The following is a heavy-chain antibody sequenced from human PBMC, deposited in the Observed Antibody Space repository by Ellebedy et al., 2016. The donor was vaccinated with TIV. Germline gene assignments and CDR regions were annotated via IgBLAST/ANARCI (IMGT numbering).Heavy chain of an antibody. J-gene: IGHJ4*02. V-gene: IGHV3-23*01. CDR2: ISGGGHST. CDR1: GFTLSSYA. CDR3: ARYYYDSSGYPGASYFDY. D-gene: IGHD3-22*01. Sequence: PGGSLRLSCAASGFTLSSYAMSWVRQAPGKGLEWVSAISGGGHSTYYADSVKGRFTISRDNSKNTLYLQMNSLRAEDTAIYYCARYYYDSSGYPGASYFDYWGQGTLVTVSS.